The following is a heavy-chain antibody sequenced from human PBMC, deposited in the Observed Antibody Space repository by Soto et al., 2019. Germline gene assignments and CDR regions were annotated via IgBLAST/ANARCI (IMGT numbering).Heavy chain of an antibody. CDR2: IFHTGIT. J-gene: IGHJ5*01. D-gene: IGHD3-22*01. CDR1: GGSFSNDY. V-gene: IGHV4-59*01. Sequence: SGGSFSNDYWTWIRQSPGKGLEWIGYIFHTGITDYNPSVKSRVTISIDKSRNLFSLSLTSVTAADTAVYYCARDRYFYDSRGYYRTLDSWGQGTLVTVSS. CDR3: ARDRYFYDSRGYYRTLDS.